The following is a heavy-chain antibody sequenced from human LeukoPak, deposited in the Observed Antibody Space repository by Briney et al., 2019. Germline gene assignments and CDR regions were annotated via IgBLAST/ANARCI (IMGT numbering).Heavy chain of an antibody. D-gene: IGHD5-18*01. CDR3: VGEARGYHYTYFDY. V-gene: IGHV3-13*01. CDR1: GFTLGSHD. J-gene: IGHJ4*02. Sequence: GGSLRLSCTASGFTLGSHDMHWVRQIPGQGLEWVAAVSSGFHAFFADSVRGRFTVSREDARNSLYLQMNSLRAGDTAVYYCVGEARGYHYTYFDYWGQGTLVTVSS. CDR2: VSSGFHA.